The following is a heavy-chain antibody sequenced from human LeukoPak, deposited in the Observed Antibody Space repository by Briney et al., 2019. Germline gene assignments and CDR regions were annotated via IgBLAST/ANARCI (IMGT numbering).Heavy chain of an antibody. D-gene: IGHD6-19*01. Sequence: GGSLRLSCAASGFTFSSYAMSWVRQAPGKGLEWVSAISGSGGSTYYADSVKGRFTISRDNSKNTLYLQMNSLRAEDTAVYYCARDSSGWSNYYYYGMDVWGQGTTVTVSS. CDR2: ISGSGGST. J-gene: IGHJ6*02. V-gene: IGHV3-23*01. CDR3: ARDSSGWSNYYYYGMDV. CDR1: GFTFSSYA.